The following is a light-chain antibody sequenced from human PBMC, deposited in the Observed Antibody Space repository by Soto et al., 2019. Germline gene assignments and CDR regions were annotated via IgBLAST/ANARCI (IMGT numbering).Light chain of an antibody. V-gene: IGKV1-39*01. CDR3: QQSYSTLLIT. CDR2: GTS. Sequence: DIKMTQSPSFLSASVGDRVTISCRASQAINTYLNWYQQKPGKAPKLLIYGTSDLQNGVPSRFGGGGSGTDFTLTISSLQPEDFATYYCQQSYSTLLITFGQGTRLEV. J-gene: IGKJ5*01. CDR1: QAINTY.